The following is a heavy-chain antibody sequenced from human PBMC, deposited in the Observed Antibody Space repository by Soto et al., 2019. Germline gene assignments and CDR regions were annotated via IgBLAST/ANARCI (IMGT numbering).Heavy chain of an antibody. CDR3: AKNERYFDWLSHDAFDI. CDR1: GFTFSSYA. D-gene: IGHD3-9*01. Sequence: GGSLRLSCAASGFTFSSYAMSWVRQAPGKGLEWVSAISGSGGSTYYADSVKGRFTISRDNSKNTLYLQMNSLRAEDTAVYYCAKNERYFDWLSHDAFDIWGQGTMVTVSS. V-gene: IGHV3-23*01. J-gene: IGHJ3*02. CDR2: ISGSGGST.